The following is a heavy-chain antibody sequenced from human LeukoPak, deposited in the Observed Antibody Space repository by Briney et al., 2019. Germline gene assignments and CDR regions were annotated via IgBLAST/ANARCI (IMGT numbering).Heavy chain of an antibody. V-gene: IGHV4-59*01. J-gene: IGHJ4*02. CDR2: IYYSGST. Sequence: SETLSLTCTVSGGSISSYYWSWTRQPPGKGLEWIGYIYYSGSTNYNPSLKSRVTISVDTSKNQFSLKLSSVTAADTAVYYCARESGSVTSEVDFDYWGQGTLVTVSS. CDR1: GGSISSYY. D-gene: IGHD4-17*01. CDR3: ARESGSVTSEVDFDY.